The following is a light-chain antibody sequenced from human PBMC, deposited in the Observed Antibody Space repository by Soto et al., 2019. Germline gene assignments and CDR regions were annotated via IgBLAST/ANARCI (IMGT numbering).Light chain of an antibody. V-gene: IGKV3-11*01. CDR1: ESVSRY. Sequence: EIVLTQSPATLSLSPGNRATLSCRASESVSRYLAWYQQKPGQAPRLLIYDASNRATGIPARFSGSGSGTDFTLTITSLEPDDFATYYCQQYNSYPYTFGQGTKLEIK. CDR3: QQYNSYPYT. CDR2: DAS. J-gene: IGKJ2*01.